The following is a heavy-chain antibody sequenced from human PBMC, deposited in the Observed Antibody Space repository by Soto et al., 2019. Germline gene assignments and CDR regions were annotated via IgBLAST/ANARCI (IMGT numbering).Heavy chain of an antibody. CDR2: IIPVFGTR. J-gene: IGHJ4*02. D-gene: IGHD6-19*01. CDR1: GGIFNTYA. CDR3: ATDREYSSGFDY. V-gene: IGHV1-69*06. Sequence: GASVKVSCKASGGIFNTYAINWVRLVPGQGLEWMGSIIPVFGTRNYLQKFQDRVTMTEDTSTDTAYMELSSLRSEDTAVYYCATDREYSSGFDYWGQGTLVTVSS.